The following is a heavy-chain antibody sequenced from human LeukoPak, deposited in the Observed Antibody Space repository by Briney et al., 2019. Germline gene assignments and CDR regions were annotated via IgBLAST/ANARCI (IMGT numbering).Heavy chain of an antibody. CDR3: ARDTGLAARYVS. D-gene: IGHD6-6*01. V-gene: IGHV1-46*01. CDR2: INPSGGST. Sequence: ASVKVSCKASGYSFASYSLHWVRQAPGQGLEWMGVINPSGGSTTYAQKFQGRVSLTRDMSTSTGQMELSSLTSEDTAVYFCARDTGLAARYVSWGQGTQVTVSS. CDR1: GYSFASYS. J-gene: IGHJ5*02.